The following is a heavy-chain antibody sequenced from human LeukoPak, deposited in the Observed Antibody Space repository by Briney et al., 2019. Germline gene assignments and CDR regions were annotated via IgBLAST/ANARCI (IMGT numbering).Heavy chain of an antibody. Sequence: GGSLRLSCAASGNYWMHWVRQAPGKGLVWVSHINSDGSWTSYADSVKGRFTISKDNAKNTVYLQMNSLRTEDTALYYCTSSGSYYVFDSWGQGTLVTVSS. J-gene: IGHJ4*02. CDR1: GNYW. CDR2: INSDGSWT. D-gene: IGHD1-26*01. V-gene: IGHV3-74*01. CDR3: TSSGSYYVFDS.